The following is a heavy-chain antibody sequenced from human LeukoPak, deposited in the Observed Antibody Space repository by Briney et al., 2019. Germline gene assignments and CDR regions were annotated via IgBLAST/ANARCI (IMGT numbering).Heavy chain of an antibody. CDR3: ARDSDSSGYCDY. Sequence: GGSLRLSCAASRFTFSSYSMNWVRQAPGKGLEWVSSISSSSSYIYYADSVKGRFTISRDNAKNSLYLQMNSLRAEDTAVYYCARDSDSSGYCDYWGQGTLVTVSS. D-gene: IGHD3-22*01. J-gene: IGHJ4*02. V-gene: IGHV3-21*01. CDR1: RFTFSSYS. CDR2: ISSSSSYI.